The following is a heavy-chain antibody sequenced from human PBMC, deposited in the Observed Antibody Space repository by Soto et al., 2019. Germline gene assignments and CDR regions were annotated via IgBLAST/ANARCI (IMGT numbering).Heavy chain of an antibody. CDR3: AKGWSPTDY. V-gene: IGHV3-23*01. CDR2: ITISGGDT. J-gene: IGHJ4*02. CDR1: GFSFSNYA. D-gene: IGHD6-13*01. Sequence: EVQLLESGGGLVQPGGSLRLSCAASGFSFSNYAMNWVRQAPGKGLEWVSLITISGGDTYYADFVKGRFTISRDNSKNTLYLQMSSLRAEDTALYYCAKGWSPTDYWGQGTLDTVSS.